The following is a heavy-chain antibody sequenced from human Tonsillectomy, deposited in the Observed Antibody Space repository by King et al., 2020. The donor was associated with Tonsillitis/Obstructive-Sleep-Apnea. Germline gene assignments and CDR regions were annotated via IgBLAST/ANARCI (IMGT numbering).Heavy chain of an antibody. CDR3: ARAARIVGGNLYYYYGMDV. CDR2: IRNKANGYTT. V-gene: IGHV3-72*01. J-gene: IGHJ6*02. D-gene: IGHD1-26*01. Sequence: QLVQSGGGLVQPGGSLRLSCAASGFSFSDYFMDWVRQAPGKGLEWVGRIRNKANGYTTEYAASVKGRFTISRDDSKNSLYLQMNSLKTADTAVYYCARAARIVGGNLYYYYGMDVWGQGTTVTVSS. CDR1: GFSFSDYF.